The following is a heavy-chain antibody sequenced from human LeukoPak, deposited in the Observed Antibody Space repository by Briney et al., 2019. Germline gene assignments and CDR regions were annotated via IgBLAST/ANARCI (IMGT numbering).Heavy chain of an antibody. V-gene: IGHV1-8*03. CDR2: MNPKSGNT. J-gene: IGHJ5*02. CDR3: AKSNHAYDDFWDCDSHWFDP. Sequence: ASVKVSCKASGYTFTGYYMHWVRQASGQGLEWMGRMNPKSGNTGYAQKFQGRVTITGNISINTAYMELSSLTSDDTAVYFCAKSNHAYDDFWDCDSHWFDPWGQGTLVTVSS. D-gene: IGHD3-3*01. CDR1: GYTFTGYY.